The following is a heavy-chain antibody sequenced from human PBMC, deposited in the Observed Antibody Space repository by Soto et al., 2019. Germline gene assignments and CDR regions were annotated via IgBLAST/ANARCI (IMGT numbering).Heavy chain of an antibody. Sequence: GTLALTCAVYGGSFSGYYWNGIRQPPGKGLEWIGEIDHSGYTNYNPSLKSRVTISVDTSKKQFSLRLTSVTAADTAVYYCARVRDWFDPWGQGTLVTVSS. D-gene: IGHD3-3*01. V-gene: IGHV4-34*01. CDR1: GGSFSGYY. J-gene: IGHJ5*02. CDR3: ARVRDWFDP. CDR2: IDHSGYT.